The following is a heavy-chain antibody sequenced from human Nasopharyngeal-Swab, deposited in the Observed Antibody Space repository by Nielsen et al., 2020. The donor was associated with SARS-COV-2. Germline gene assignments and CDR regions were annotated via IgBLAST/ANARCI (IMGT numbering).Heavy chain of an antibody. CDR3: ARLTVSSSGISSGAFDI. Sequence: SETLSLTCTVSGGSISSGSYYWSWIRQPPGKGLEWIGYIYYSGSTNYNPSLKSRVTISVDTSKNQFSLKLSSVTAADTAVYYCARLTVSSSGISSGAFDIWGQGTMVTVSS. D-gene: IGHD6-19*01. V-gene: IGHV4-61*01. CDR1: GGSISSGSYY. J-gene: IGHJ3*02. CDR2: IYYSGST.